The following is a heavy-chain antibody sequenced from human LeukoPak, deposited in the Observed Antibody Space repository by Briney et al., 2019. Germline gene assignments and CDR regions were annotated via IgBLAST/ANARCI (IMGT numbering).Heavy chain of an antibody. J-gene: IGHJ4*02. V-gene: IGHV1-69*05. CDR2: IIPIFGTA. D-gene: IGHD2-21*01. Sequence: SVKVSCKAFGGTFSNHAVSWVRQAPGQGLEWMGRIIPIFGTANYAQKFQGRVTITTDESASTAYMELSNLRSEDTAVYYCARGNDWLPGWGQGTLVTVSS. CDR1: GGTFSNHA. CDR3: ARGNDWLPG.